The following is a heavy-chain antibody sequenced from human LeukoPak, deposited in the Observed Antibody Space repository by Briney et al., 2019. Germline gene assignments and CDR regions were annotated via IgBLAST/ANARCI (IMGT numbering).Heavy chain of an antibody. CDR1: GGFISSFY. Sequence: SETLSLTCTVSGGFISSFYCSWIRQPPGKGLEWIGCIYYSGTTNYNPSLKSRVTISSDTSKNQFSLRLSSVTAVDTAVYYCARGTVDTVIDNWGQGTLVTVSS. D-gene: IGHD5-18*01. CDR3: ARGTVDTVIDN. V-gene: IGHV4-59*08. J-gene: IGHJ4*02. CDR2: IYYSGTT.